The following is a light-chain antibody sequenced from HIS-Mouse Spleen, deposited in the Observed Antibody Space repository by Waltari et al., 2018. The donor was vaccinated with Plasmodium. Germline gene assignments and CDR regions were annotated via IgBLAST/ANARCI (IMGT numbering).Light chain of an antibody. CDR1: PWPKQC. J-gene: IGLJ3*02. CDR3: YSTDSSGNHRV. CDR2: EDS. V-gene: IGLV3-10*01. Sequence: SYELTKPPAESVAPGQAARITCTGDPWPKQCTYWYQQKSGQAPLLVIYEDSKRPSGIPERFSGSSSGTMATLTISGAQVEDEADYYCYSTDSSGNHRVFGGGTKLTVL.